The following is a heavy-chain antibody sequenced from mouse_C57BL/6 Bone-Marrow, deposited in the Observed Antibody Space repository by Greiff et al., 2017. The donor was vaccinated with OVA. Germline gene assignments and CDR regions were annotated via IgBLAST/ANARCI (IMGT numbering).Heavy chain of an antibody. CDR1: GFSLTSYG. CDR2: IWRGGST. Sequence: VQLQQSGPGLVQPSQRLSITCTVSGFSLTSYGVHWVRQSPGKGLEWLGVIWRGGSTDYNAAFMSRLSITKDNSKSQVFFKMNSLQADDTAIYYCAKNWDTTVVARGGDWYFDVWGTGTTVTVSS. D-gene: IGHD1-1*01. V-gene: IGHV2-5*01. CDR3: AKNWDTTVVARGGDWYFDV. J-gene: IGHJ1*03.